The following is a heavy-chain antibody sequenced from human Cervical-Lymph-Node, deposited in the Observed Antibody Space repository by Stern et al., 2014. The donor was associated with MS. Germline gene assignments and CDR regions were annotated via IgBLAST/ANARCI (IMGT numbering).Heavy chain of an antibody. CDR3: AREVDTAMVDWYFDL. CDR2: IYTSGST. D-gene: IGHD5-18*01. Sequence: QVQLQESGPGLVKPSQTLSLTCTVSGGSISSGSYYWSWIRQPAGKGLEWIGRIYTSGSTNYNPSLKSRVTISVDTSKNQFSLKLSSVTAADTAVYYCAREVDTAMVDWYFDLWGRGTLVTVSS. V-gene: IGHV4-61*02. CDR1: GGSISSGSYY. J-gene: IGHJ2*01.